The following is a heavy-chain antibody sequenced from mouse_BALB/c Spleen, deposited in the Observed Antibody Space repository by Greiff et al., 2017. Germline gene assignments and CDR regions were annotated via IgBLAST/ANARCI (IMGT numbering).Heavy chain of an antibody. CDR1: GYTFTSYY. CDR3: ARPGTNAWFAY. V-gene: IGHV1-53*01. D-gene: IGHD4-1*01. Sequence: QVQLQQSGAELVKPGASVKLSCKASGYTFTSYYMYWVKQRPGQGLEWIGEINPSNGGTNFNEKFKSKATLTSDKSSSTAYMELSSLTSEDSAVYYCARPGTNAWFAYWGQGTLVTVSA. J-gene: IGHJ3*01. CDR2: INPSNGGT.